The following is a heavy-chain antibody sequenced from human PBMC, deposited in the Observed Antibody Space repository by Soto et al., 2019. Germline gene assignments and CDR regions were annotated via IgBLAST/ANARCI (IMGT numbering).Heavy chain of an antibody. V-gene: IGHV4-34*01. D-gene: IGHD6-19*01. J-gene: IGHJ6*02. Sequence: SETLSLTCAVYGGSFSGYYWSWIRQPPGKGLEWIGEINHSGSTNYNPSLKSRVTISVDTSKNQFSLKLSSLTAADTAVYYCARSSGWYSVDHHYYYGMDVWGQGTTVTVSS. CDR2: INHSGST. CDR3: ARSSGWYSVDHHYYYGMDV. CDR1: GGSFSGYY.